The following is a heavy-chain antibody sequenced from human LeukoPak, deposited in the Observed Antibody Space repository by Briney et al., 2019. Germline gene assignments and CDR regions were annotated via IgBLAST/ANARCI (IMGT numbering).Heavy chain of an antibody. Sequence: GASVKVSCKASGYTFTSYGISWVRQAPGQGLEWMGWISAYNGNTNYAQKVQGRVTKTTDTSTSTAYMELRSLRSDDTAVYYCARADIVVVPAAIDYWGQGTLVTVSS. J-gene: IGHJ4*02. D-gene: IGHD2-2*01. CDR2: ISAYNGNT. V-gene: IGHV1-18*01. CDR1: GYTFTSYG. CDR3: ARADIVVVPAAIDY.